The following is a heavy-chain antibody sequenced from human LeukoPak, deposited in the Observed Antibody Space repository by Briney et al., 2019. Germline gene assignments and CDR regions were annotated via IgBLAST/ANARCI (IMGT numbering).Heavy chain of an antibody. D-gene: IGHD2-15*01. Sequence: PSQTLSLTCTVSGGSISSGASYWNWIRQHPGEGLEWIGYIYYNAKSNYNPSLKSRATISIDTSKNQFSLNLSSVTAADTAIYYCVREEGPCSAGTCLGGQGWFDPWGQGTLVIVSS. V-gene: IGHV4-31*03. CDR1: GGSISSGASY. CDR2: IYYNAKS. CDR3: VREEGPCSAGTCLGGQGWFDP. J-gene: IGHJ5*02.